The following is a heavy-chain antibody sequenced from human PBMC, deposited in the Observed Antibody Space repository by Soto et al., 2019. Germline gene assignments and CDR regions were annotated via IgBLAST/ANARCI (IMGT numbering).Heavy chain of an antibody. J-gene: IGHJ6*02. D-gene: IGHD4-17*01. CDR1: GFTFRTYG. V-gene: IGHV3-30*18. CDR2: ISYDGTNK. Sequence: QVQLVESGGGEVQPGRSLTISCSASGFTFRTYGMHWVRQTPGKGLEWVAVISYDGTNKFYSDSVKGRFNISRDNFKNTLTLQMNSLIADDTAVYSCAKDLQSYGDYDYYCYGMDVWGLGTRVTVSS. CDR3: AKDLQSYGDYDYYCYGMDV.